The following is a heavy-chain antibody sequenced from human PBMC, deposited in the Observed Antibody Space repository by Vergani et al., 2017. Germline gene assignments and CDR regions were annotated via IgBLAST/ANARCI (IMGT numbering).Heavy chain of an antibody. V-gene: IGHV4-61*02. D-gene: IGHD1-26*01. CDR3: ASDRRFRGSYFHLGL. Sequence: QVQLQESGPGLVKPSQTLSLTCTVSGGSFSTGGQSWTWLRQSAGKGLEWIGRIYTSGATNYNPSLRSRAIMSVDASKKQFSLHLTSVTAADSATYYCASDRRFRGSYFHLGLWGQGALVNVSS. J-gene: IGHJ4*02. CDR2: IYTSGAT. CDR1: GGSFSTGGQS.